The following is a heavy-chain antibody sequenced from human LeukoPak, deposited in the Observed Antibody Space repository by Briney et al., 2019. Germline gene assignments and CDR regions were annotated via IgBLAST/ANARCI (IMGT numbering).Heavy chain of an antibody. CDR2: ISSNGGST. CDR1: GFTFSSYA. J-gene: IGHJ4*02. CDR3: ARANKLWSGYYLDY. D-gene: IGHD3-3*01. Sequence: GGSLRLSCAASGFTFSSYAMHWVRQAPGKGLEYVSAISSNGGSTYYANSAKGRFTISRDNSKNTLYLQMGSLRAEDMAVYYCARANKLWSGYYLDYWGQGTLVTVSS. V-gene: IGHV3-64*01.